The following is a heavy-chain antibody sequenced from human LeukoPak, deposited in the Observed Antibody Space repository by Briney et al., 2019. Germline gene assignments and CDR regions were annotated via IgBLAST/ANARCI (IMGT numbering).Heavy chain of an antibody. J-gene: IGHJ4*02. V-gene: IGHV3-48*03. CDR1: GFTFSRYW. CDR2: LSSSGRAF. D-gene: IGHD3-3*01. Sequence: GGSLRLSCAASGFTFSRYWMTWVRQAPGKGREWIAYLSSSGRAFSYADSVKGRFTIARDNAKNSVYLEMNSLRADDTAVYYCARSARLMKGVVEVTALDDWGQGTLVTVSS. CDR3: ARSARLMKGVVEVTALDD.